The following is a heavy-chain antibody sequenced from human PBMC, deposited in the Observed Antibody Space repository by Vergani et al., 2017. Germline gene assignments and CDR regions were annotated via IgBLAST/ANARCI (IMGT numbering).Heavy chain of an antibody. Sequence: QVQLQQWGGGLLKPSETLSLTCVVNGGSFTSYHWTWIRQSPGEGLEWVGDIDYTGRPDYNLSLRSRLTMSVDKSRNQFSLTLNSVTATDTAIYFCARVNTETNGHLYYYYYMDVWGQGTAVTVS. CDR3: ARVNTETNGHLYYYYYMDV. CDR1: GGSFTSYH. CDR2: IDYTGRP. V-gene: IGHV4-34*01. D-gene: IGHD4-11*01. J-gene: IGHJ6*03.